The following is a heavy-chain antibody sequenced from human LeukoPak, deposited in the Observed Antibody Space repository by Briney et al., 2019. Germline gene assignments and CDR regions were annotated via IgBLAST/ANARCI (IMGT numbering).Heavy chain of an antibody. CDR3: ARFTMVRDFDY. CDR1: GDSISSGSYY. Sequence: SETLSLTCTVSGDSISSGSYYWSWIRQPAGKGLEWIGRIYSSGSTNYNSSLKSRVTISVDTSKNQFSLKLSSVTAADTAVYYCARFTMVRDFDYWGQGTLVTVSS. CDR2: IYSSGST. V-gene: IGHV4-61*02. J-gene: IGHJ4*02. D-gene: IGHD3-10*01.